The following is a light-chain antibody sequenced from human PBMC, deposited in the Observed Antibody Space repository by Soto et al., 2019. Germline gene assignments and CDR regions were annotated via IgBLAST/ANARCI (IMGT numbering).Light chain of an antibody. J-gene: IGLJ3*02. CDR3: ATWDDSLSGPV. CDR2: SNS. V-gene: IGLV1-44*01. CDR1: SSNIGSNT. Sequence: QSVLTQPPSASETPGQRVTISCSGSSSNIGSNTVSWYQQLPGTAPKLLLYSNSQRPSGVPDRFSGSKSGTSASLAISGLQSEDESDYYFATWDDSLSGPVFGGGTKLTVL.